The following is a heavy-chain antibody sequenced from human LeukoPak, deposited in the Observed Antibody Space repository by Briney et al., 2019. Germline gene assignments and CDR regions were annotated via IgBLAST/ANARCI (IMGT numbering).Heavy chain of an antibody. V-gene: IGHV1-8*01. CDR2: ISAYNVNT. CDR3: VRSIDP. Sequence: CMGWISAYNVNTNYAQKFQGRVTMTRNTSISTAYMELSSLRSEDTAVYYCVRSIDPWGQGTLVTVSS. J-gene: IGHJ5*02.